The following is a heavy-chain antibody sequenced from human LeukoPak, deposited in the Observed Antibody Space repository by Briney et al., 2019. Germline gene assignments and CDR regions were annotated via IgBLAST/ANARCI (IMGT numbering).Heavy chain of an antibody. CDR3: ARDLYYYDSSGHYLFDY. D-gene: IGHD3-22*01. CDR1: GFTFSSYS. V-gene: IGHV3-48*04. J-gene: IGHJ4*02. CDR2: ISGRSSMI. Sequence: GGSLRLSCAASGFTFSSYSMNWVRQAPGEPLQWVSYISGRSSMIYYADSVRCRFTISRDNAKNSLYLQMNSLRAADTAVYYCARDLYYYDSSGHYLFDYWGQGTLVTVSS.